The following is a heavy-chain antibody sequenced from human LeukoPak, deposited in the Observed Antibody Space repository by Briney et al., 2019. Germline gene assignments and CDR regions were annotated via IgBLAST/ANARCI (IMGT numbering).Heavy chain of an antibody. J-gene: IGHJ4*02. CDR3: ATRYYDSRGYYSTYYFDY. Sequence: SETLSLTCAVYGGSFSGYYWSWIRQPPGKGLEWIGEINHSGSTNYNPSLKSRVTISLDKSKNQFSLKVSSVTAADTAVYYCATRYYDSRGYYSTYYFDYWGQGTLVTVSS. D-gene: IGHD3-22*01. V-gene: IGHV4-34*01. CDR2: INHSGST. CDR1: GGSFSGYY.